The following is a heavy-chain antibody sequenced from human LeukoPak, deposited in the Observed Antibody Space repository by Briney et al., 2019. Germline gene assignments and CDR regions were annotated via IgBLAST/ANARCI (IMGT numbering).Heavy chain of an antibody. CDR1: GFTLSGYW. CDR3: ARDLAGSRDK. Sequence: GGSLRLSCAASGFTLSGYWMYWVRQVPGKGLVWVSHINSDGSNTKYADSVKGRFTISRDNAKNTLYLQMNSLRAEDTAVYYCARDLAGSRDKWGQGTLVTVSS. D-gene: IGHD2-15*01. V-gene: IGHV3-74*03. CDR2: INSDGSNT. J-gene: IGHJ4*02.